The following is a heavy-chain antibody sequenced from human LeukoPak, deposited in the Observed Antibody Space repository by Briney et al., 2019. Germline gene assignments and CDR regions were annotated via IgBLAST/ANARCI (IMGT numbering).Heavy chain of an antibody. CDR2: IYYSGST. Sequence: TSETLSLTCTVSGGSISSGGYYWSWIRQHPGKGLEWIGYIYYSGSTYYNPSLKSRVTISVDTSKNQFSLKLGSVTAADTAVYFRARLVGSGWFASWGQGTLVTVSS. CDR3: ARLVGSGWFAS. D-gene: IGHD1-26*01. V-gene: IGHV4-31*03. J-gene: IGHJ5*01. CDR1: GGSISSGGYY.